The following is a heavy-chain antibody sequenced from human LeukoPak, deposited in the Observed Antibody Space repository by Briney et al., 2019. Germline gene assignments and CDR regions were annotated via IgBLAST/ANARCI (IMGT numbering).Heavy chain of an antibody. Sequence: PGGSLRLSCAASGFTFNTFTIQWVRQAPGKGLEWLAFITSDGGSTYYADSVKGRFTISRDNSKNTVYLQMNSLRAEDTALYYCMRAYTTNGRYSEPWGQGTLVTVSS. J-gene: IGHJ4*02. V-gene: IGHV3-30-3*01. CDR2: ITSDGGST. D-gene: IGHD2-8*01. CDR3: MRAYTTNGRYSEP. CDR1: GFTFNTFT.